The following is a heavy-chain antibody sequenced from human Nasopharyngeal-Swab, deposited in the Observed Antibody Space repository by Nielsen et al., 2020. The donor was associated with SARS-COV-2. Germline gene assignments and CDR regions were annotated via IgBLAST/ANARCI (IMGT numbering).Heavy chain of an antibody. CDR3: ARQLWLVDYYYGMDV. Sequence: GESLRLSCKGSGYSFTSYWIGWVRQMPGKGLEWMGIIYPGDSDTRYSPSFRGQVTISADKSISTAYLQWSSLKASDTAMYYCARQLWLVDYYYGMDVWGQGTTVTVSS. CDR2: IYPGDSDT. D-gene: IGHD5-18*01. V-gene: IGHV5-51*01. CDR1: GYSFTSYW. J-gene: IGHJ6*02.